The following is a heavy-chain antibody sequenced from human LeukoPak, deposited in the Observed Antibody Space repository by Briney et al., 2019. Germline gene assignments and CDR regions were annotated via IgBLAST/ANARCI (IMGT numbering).Heavy chain of an antibody. Sequence: PSETLSLTCAVYGGSFSGYYWSWIRQPPGKGLEWIGEINHSGSTNYNPSLKSRVIISVDTSKNQFSLKLSSVTAADTAVYYCARLSRGYSYGFARGGYYMDVWGKGTTVTVSS. CDR3: ARLSRGYSYGFARGGYYMDV. CDR2: INHSGST. CDR1: GGSFSGYY. J-gene: IGHJ6*03. D-gene: IGHD5-18*01. V-gene: IGHV4-34*01.